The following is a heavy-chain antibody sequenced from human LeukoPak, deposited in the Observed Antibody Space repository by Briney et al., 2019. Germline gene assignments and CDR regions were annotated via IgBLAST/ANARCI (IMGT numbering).Heavy chain of an antibody. Sequence: GGSLRLSCAASGFTFSSYAMSWVRQAPGKGLEWVSAISGSGGSTYYADSVKGRFTISRDNSKSTLYLQMNSLRAEDTAVYYCAKDHPPAGYYYDSSALDYWGQGTLVTVSS. V-gene: IGHV3-23*01. CDR1: GFTFSSYA. CDR2: ISGSGGST. J-gene: IGHJ4*02. D-gene: IGHD3-22*01. CDR3: AKDHPPAGYYYDSSALDY.